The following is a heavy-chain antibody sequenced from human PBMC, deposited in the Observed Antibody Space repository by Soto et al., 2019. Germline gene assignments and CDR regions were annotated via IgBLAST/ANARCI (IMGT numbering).Heavy chain of an antibody. J-gene: IGHJ4*02. D-gene: IGHD1-26*01. V-gene: IGHV3-30*18. CDR1: GFTFSSYG. CDR2: ISYDGSNK. CDR3: AKTVGATGEGY. Sequence: QVQLVESGGGVVQPGRSLRLSCAACGFTFSSYGMHWVRQAPGKGLEWVAVISYDGSNKYYADSVKGRFTISRDNSKNTLYLQMNSLRAEDTAVYYCAKTVGATGEGYWGQGTLVTVSS.